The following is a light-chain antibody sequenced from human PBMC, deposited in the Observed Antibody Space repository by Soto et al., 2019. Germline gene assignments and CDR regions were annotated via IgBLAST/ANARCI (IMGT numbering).Light chain of an antibody. Sequence: DIQMTQSPSSVSASVGDRVTITCRASQGISSWVAWYQQKPGKAPKPLIYAASNLQSGVPSRFSCSGSGTDFTLTISSLQPEDFPTYYCQQANSFPLTFGGGTKVEIK. V-gene: IGKV1-12*01. CDR2: AAS. CDR1: QGISSW. J-gene: IGKJ4*01. CDR3: QQANSFPLT.